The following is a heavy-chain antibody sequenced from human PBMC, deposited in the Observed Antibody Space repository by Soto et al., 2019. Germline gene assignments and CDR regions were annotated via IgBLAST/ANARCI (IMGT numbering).Heavy chain of an antibody. CDR2: IRSKPNTDAT. Sequence: EVQLVESGGGLVQPGGSLKLSCAASGFTFSDSAMHWVRQASGKGLEWVGRIRSKPNTDATAYAASVKGRFTISRDNSYNTAYLQMNSLNPEDSAVYYCTRHVDCSGGSCYSGYYYYMDVWGKGTTVTVSS. CDR3: TRHVDCSGGSCYSGYYYYMDV. D-gene: IGHD2-15*01. V-gene: IGHV3-73*01. CDR1: GFTFSDSA. J-gene: IGHJ6*03.